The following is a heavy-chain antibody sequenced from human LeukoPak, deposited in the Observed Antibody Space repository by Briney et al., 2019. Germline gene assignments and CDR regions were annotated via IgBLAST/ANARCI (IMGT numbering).Heavy chain of an antibody. CDR3: ARHLLSSSSYYYYYMDV. D-gene: IGHD6-6*01. Sequence: ASVKVSCKASGGTFSSYAISWVRQAPGQGLEWMGWISAYNGNTNYAQKLQGRVTMTTDTSTSTAYMELRSLRSDDTAVYYCARHLLSSSSYYYYYMDVWGKGTTVTVSS. CDR2: ISAYNGNT. CDR1: GGTFSSYA. J-gene: IGHJ6*03. V-gene: IGHV1-18*01.